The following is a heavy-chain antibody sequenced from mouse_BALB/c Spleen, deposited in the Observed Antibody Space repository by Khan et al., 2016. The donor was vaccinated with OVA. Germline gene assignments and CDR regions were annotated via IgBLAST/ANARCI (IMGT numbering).Heavy chain of an antibody. V-gene: IGHV3-6*02. CDR3: ASKSYGKVDY. CDR2: ISYDGSN. D-gene: IGHD2-1*01. J-gene: IGHJ3*01. CDR1: GYSITSGYF. Sequence: EVQLQESGPGLVKPSQSLSLTCSVTGYSITSGYFWSWIRQFPGNRLEWVGYISYDGSNHYNPSLKNRISITRDTSKKQFFLKMNSVTTEDTATYYCASKSYGKVDYWGQGTLVTVSA.